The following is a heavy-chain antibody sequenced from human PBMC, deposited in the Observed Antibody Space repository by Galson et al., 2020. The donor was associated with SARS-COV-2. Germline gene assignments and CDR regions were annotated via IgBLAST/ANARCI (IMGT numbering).Heavy chain of an antibody. Sequence: SVKVSCKASGGTFSSYAISWVRQAPGQGLEWMGGIIPIFGTANYAQKFQGRVTITADESTSTAYMELSSLRSEDTAVYYCARGPGYYYDSSGYYYGAFDIWGQGTMVTVSS. J-gene: IGHJ3*02. V-gene: IGHV1-69*13. D-gene: IGHD3-22*01. CDR3: ARGPGYYYDSSGYYYGAFDI. CDR1: GGTFSSYA. CDR2: IIPIFGTA.